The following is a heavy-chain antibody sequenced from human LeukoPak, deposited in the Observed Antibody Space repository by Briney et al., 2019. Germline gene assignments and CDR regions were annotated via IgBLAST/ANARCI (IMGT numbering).Heavy chain of an antibody. D-gene: IGHD6-19*01. CDR2: IYRGGST. Sequence: GGSLRLSCAASGXTVSDNYMSWVRQAPGKGLVWVSVIYRGGSTYYADSVKGRFTISRDNSKNILYLQMNSLRAEDTAVYYCARDRIAVAGTLFDYWGQGTLVTVSS. CDR3: ARDRIAVAGTLFDY. V-gene: IGHV3-66*01. J-gene: IGHJ4*02. CDR1: GXTVSDNY.